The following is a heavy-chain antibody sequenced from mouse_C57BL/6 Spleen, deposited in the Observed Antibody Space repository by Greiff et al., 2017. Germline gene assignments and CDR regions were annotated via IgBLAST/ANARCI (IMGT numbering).Heavy chain of an antibody. Sequence: EVKLMESGGGLVKPGGSLKLSCAASGFTFSSYAMSWVRQTPEKRLEWVATISDGGSYTYYPDNVKGRFTISRDNAKNNLYLQMSHLKSEDTAMYYCASDDYDPFAYWGQGTLVTVSA. CDR1: GFTFSSYA. CDR2: ISDGGSYT. V-gene: IGHV5-4*03. CDR3: ASDDYDPFAY. J-gene: IGHJ3*01. D-gene: IGHD2-4*01.